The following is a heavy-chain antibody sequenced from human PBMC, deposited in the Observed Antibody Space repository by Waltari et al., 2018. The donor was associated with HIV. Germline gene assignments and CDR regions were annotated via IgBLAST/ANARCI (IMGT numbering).Heavy chain of an antibody. D-gene: IGHD6-25*01. CDR1: GGSFNGYF. J-gene: IGHJ3*01. CDR3: ASSATTSLRDAFDL. V-gene: IGHV4-34*01. CDR2: VNHSGAT. Sequence: HVQLQQWGAGLLKPSETLSLTCAVSGGSFNGYFWTWIRQPPGKGLEWIGEVNHSGATNCNPSLKSRVIMSVDTSKRQFSLRLTSMTDADTAIYFCASSATTSLRDAFDLWGQGTMVTVSS.